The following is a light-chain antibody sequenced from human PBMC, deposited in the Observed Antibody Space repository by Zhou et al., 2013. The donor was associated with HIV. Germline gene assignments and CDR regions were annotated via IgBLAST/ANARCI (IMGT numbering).Light chain of an antibody. CDR2: AAS. J-gene: IGKJ1*01. V-gene: IGKV1-12*01. Sequence: DIQMTQSPSSVSASVGDRVTITCRASQDISNWLAWYQQKPGKAPKLLIYAASSLHSGVPSRFSGSGSGTEFTLTISSLQLEDFATYFCRQHNTVPQTFGQGTKVEIK. CDR1: QDISNW. CDR3: RQHNTVPQT.